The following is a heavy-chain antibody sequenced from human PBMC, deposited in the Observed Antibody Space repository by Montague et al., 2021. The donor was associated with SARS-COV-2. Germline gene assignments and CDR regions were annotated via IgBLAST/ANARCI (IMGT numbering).Heavy chain of an antibody. CDR2: ISSSTNII. D-gene: IGHD6-6*01. Sequence: SLRLSCAASGFTFSSYSVNWVRQAPGKGLEWISYISSSTNIIYYADSVKGRFTFSRDNARNSLYLQMNSLRVDDTAVYYCAKDLVLRAARPDALDVWGQGTVVTVSS. CDR1: GFTFSSYS. CDR3: AKDLVLRAARPDALDV. V-gene: IGHV3-48*04. J-gene: IGHJ3*01.